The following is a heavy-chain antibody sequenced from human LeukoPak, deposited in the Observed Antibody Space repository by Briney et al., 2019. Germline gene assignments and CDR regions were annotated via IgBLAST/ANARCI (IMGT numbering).Heavy chain of an antibody. J-gene: IGHJ5*02. CDR2: IIPIFGTA. Sequence: SVKVSCKASGGTFSSYAISWVRQAPGQGLERMGGIIPIFGTANYAQKFQGRVTITADESTSTAYMELSSLRSEDTAVYYCASHDYDFWSGYYTDVNWFDAWGQGTLVTVSS. V-gene: IGHV1-69*13. CDR3: ASHDYDFWSGYYTDVNWFDA. D-gene: IGHD3-3*01. CDR1: GGTFSSYA.